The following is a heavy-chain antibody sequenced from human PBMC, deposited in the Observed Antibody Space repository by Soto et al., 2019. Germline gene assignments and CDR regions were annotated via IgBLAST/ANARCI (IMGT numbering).Heavy chain of an antibody. CDR1: GGSINNYY. J-gene: IGHJ5*02. CDR3: ARESRFLEWLSLNWFDL. Sequence: SETLSLTCTVSGGSINNYYWSWIRQPPGKRLEWIGYIYYTGNTDYNPSLKSRLTISVDTSKNQFSLRLSSVTAADTAVYYCARESRFLEWLSLNWFDLWGQGTLVTVSS. V-gene: IGHV4-59*12. D-gene: IGHD3-3*01. CDR2: IYYTGNT.